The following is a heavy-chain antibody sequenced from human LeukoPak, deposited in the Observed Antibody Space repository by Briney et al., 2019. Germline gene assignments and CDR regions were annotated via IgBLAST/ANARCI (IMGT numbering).Heavy chain of an antibody. Sequence: SETLSLTCTVSGGSISSYYWSWIRPPPGKGLEWIGYIYYSGSTNYNPSLKSRVTISVDTSKNQFSLKLSSVTAADTAVYYCARGGVRDYHFDYWGQGTLVTVSS. J-gene: IGHJ4*02. CDR1: GGSISSYY. V-gene: IGHV4-59*01. CDR2: IYYSGST. CDR3: ARGGVRDYHFDY. D-gene: IGHD3-10*01.